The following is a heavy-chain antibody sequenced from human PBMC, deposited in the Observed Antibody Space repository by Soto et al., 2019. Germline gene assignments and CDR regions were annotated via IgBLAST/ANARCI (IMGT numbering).Heavy chain of an antibody. V-gene: IGHV3-15*07. J-gene: IGHJ4*01. CDR2: VKSKTDGGSA. CDR1: GFPFSNAW. CDR3: TTDSRTTMPEVRFDY. Sequence: PGGSLRLSCAASGFPFSNAWINWVRQXPGTGLQWVGRVKSKTDGGSADYAAPVKGRFAVSRDDSKNIVYLQMNSVKIEDTGVYYCTTDSRTTMPEVRFDYWGHGTLVTVSS. D-gene: IGHD3-10*01.